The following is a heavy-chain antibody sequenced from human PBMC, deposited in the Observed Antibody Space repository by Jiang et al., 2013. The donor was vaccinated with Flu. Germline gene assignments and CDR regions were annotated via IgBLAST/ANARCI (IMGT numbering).Heavy chain of an antibody. D-gene: IGHD3-10*01. Sequence: TLSLTCAVYGGSFRGYYWSWIRQPPGKGLEWIGEINHSGSTNYNPSLKSRVTISVDTSKNQFSLKLSSVTAADTAVYYCASPHYYGSGSYYYWGQGTLVTVSS. V-gene: IGHV4-34*01. J-gene: IGHJ4*02. CDR1: GGSFRGYY. CDR3: ASPHYYGSGSYYY. CDR2: INHSGST.